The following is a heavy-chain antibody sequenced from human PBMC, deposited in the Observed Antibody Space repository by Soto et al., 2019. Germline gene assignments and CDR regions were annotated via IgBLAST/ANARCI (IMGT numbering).Heavy chain of an antibody. CDR2: IYYSGST. CDR1: GGSISSYY. D-gene: IGHD3-10*01. Sequence: SETLSLTCTGPGGSISSYYWSWIRQPPGKGLEWIGDIYYSGSTNYNPSLKSRVTISVDTSKNQFSLKLSSVTAADTAVYFCARRYGLSAFDIWGQGTMVTVSS. J-gene: IGHJ3*02. V-gene: IGHV4-59*08. CDR3: ARRYGLSAFDI.